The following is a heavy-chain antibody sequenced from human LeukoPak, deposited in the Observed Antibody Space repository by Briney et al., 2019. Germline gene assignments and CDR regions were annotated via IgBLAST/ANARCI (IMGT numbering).Heavy chain of an antibody. Sequence: AGGSLRLSCAASGLTFSNAWMSWVRQAPGKGLEWVGRIKRKSDGGTTDYAAPVKGRFTISRDNSKNTLYLQMNSLRAEDTAVYYCARESEGEDYWGQGTLVTVSS. CDR1: GLTFSNAW. CDR2: IKRKSDGGTT. J-gene: IGHJ4*02. CDR3: ARESEGEDY. D-gene: IGHD1-26*01. V-gene: IGHV3-15*01.